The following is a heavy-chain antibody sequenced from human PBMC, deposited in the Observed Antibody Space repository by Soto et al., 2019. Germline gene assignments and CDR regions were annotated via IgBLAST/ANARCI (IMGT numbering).Heavy chain of an antibody. CDR1: GYTFTSYA. V-gene: IGHV1-3*01. CDR3: ARDLGGWTDY. J-gene: IGHJ4*02. CDR2: INAGNGNT. Sequence: QVQLVQSGAEVKKLGASVKVSCKAYGYTFTSYAMHWVRQAPGQRLEWMGWINAGNGNTKYSQKFQGRVTITRDTSAITAYMELSSLRSEDTTVYYCARDLGGWTDYWGQGTLVTVSS. D-gene: IGHD6-19*01.